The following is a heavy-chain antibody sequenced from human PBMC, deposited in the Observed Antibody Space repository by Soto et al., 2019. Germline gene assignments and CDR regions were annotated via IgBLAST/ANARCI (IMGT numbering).Heavy chain of an antibody. CDR1: GGSFSAYY. J-gene: IGHJ4*02. D-gene: IGHD3-10*01. CDR2: INHSGST. Sequence: SETLSLTCAVYGGSFSAYYWSRIRQPPGKGLEWIGEWIGEINHSGSTNYNPSLKSRVTISVDTSKNQFSLKLTSVTAADTAVYYCARILYGSGSYYTILDYWGQGTLVTVSS. CDR3: ARILYGSGSYYTILDY. V-gene: IGHV4-34*01.